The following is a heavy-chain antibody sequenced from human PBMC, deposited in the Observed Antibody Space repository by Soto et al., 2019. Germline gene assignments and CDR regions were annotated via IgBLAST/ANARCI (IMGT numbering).Heavy chain of an antibody. CDR1: GFTFSSYG. Sequence: PGGSLRLSCAASGFTFSSYGMHWVRQAPGKGLEWVAVISYDGSNKYYADSVKGRFTISRDNSKNTLYLQMSSLRAEDTAVYYCAKGAKGSSRDYYGSGSYYIPSYYYYGMDVWGQGTTVTVSS. V-gene: IGHV3-30*18. J-gene: IGHJ6*02. CDR2: ISYDGSNK. CDR3: AKGAKGSSRDYYGSGSYYIPSYYYYGMDV. D-gene: IGHD3-10*01.